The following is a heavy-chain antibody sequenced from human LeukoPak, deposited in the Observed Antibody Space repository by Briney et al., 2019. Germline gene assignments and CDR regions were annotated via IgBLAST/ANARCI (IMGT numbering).Heavy chain of an antibody. D-gene: IGHD2-15*01. CDR3: TKMRGSLYAFDI. CDR2: INWNGGST. Sequence: GGSLRLFCAASGFTFDDYGMTWVRQAPPKGVEWVSGINWNGGSTAYADSVKGRFTISRDNAKNSLYLQMNSLRAEDTAFYYCTKMRGSLYAFDIWGRGTMVTVS. J-gene: IGHJ3*02. V-gene: IGHV3-20*04. CDR1: GFTFDDYG.